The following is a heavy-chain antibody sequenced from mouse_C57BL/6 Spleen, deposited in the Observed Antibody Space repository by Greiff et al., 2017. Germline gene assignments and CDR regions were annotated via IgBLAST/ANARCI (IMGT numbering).Heavy chain of an antibody. CDR3: ARGTDYAMDY. CDR2: ISSGSSTI. D-gene: IGHD3-3*01. V-gene: IGHV5-17*01. CDR1: GFTFSDYG. J-gene: IGHJ4*01. Sequence: EVMLVESGGGLVKPGGSLKLSCAASGFTFSDYGMHWVRQAPEKGLEWVAYISSGSSTIYYADTVKGRFTISRDNAKNTRFLQMTSLRSEDTAMYYCARGTDYAMDYWGQGASVTVSS.